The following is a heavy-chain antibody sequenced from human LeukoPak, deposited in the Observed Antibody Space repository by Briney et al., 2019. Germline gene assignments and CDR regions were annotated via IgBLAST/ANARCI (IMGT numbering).Heavy chain of an antibody. CDR2: ISGSGGST. CDR1: GFTFSSYA. CDR3: RKDAPRHLWFRDHEYYFDY. Sequence: PGGSLRLSCAASGFTFSSYAMSWVRQAPGEGLEWVSAISGSGGSTYYADSVNGRFTISRDNSKNTLHLQMNSLRAEDMSVYYSRKDAPRHLWFRDHEYYFDYWGQGTLVTVSS. V-gene: IGHV3-23*01. J-gene: IGHJ4*02. D-gene: IGHD3-10*01.